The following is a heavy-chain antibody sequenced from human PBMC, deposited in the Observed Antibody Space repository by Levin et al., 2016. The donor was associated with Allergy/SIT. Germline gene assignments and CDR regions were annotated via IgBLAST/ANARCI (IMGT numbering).Heavy chain of an antibody. CDR2: IDWDDDK. V-gene: IGHV2-70*11. J-gene: IGHJ5*02. CDR1: GFSLSTSGMC. Sequence: SGPTLVKPTQTLTLTCTFSGFSLSTSGMCVSWIRQPPGKALEWLARIDWDDDKYYSTSLKTRLTISKDTSKNQVVLTMTNMDPVDTATYYCARTKYQLEAVAGPYNWFDPWGQGTLVTVSS. D-gene: IGHD6-19*01. CDR3: ARTKYQLEAVAGPYNWFDP.